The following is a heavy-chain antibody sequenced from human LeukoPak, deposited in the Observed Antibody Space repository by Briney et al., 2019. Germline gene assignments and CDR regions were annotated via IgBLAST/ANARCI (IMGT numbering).Heavy chain of an antibody. Sequence: PGGSLRLSCAASGFTFSDYYMSWIRQAPGKGLEWISYISNSGSTIYYADSMKGRFTISRDNAKNSLYLQMNSLRAEDTAVYYCARAPKFRLVGVSKGPFDPWGQGTLVTVSS. CDR3: ARAPKFRLVGVSKGPFDP. CDR1: GFTFSDYY. CDR2: ISNSGSTI. V-gene: IGHV3-11*01. D-gene: IGHD1-26*01. J-gene: IGHJ5*02.